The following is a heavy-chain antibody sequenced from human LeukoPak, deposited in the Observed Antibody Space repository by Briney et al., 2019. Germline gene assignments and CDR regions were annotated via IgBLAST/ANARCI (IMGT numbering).Heavy chain of an antibody. Sequence: PGRSLRLSCAASGFTFSSYAMHWVRQAPGKGLEWVAVISYDGSNKYYADSVKGRFTISRDNSKNTLYLQMNSLRAEDTAVYYCAGMSSESWGQGTLVTVSS. J-gene: IGHJ4*02. V-gene: IGHV3-30-3*01. CDR3: AGMSSES. CDR1: GFTFSSYA. D-gene: IGHD3-22*01. CDR2: ISYDGSNK.